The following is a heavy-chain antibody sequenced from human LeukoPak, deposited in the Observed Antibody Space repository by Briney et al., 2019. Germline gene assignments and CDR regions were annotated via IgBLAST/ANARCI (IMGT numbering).Heavy chain of an antibody. Sequence: GGSLRLSCAASGFTFSSYAMTWVRQAPGKGLQWVSAVSGSGGSTYYADSVKGRFTISRDNSKNTQYLQMNTLRAEDTAVYYCAREYGSGSYYYDYWGQGTLVTVSS. CDR1: GFTFSSYA. CDR3: AREYGSGSYYYDY. V-gene: IGHV3-23*01. CDR2: VSGSGGST. D-gene: IGHD3-10*01. J-gene: IGHJ4*02.